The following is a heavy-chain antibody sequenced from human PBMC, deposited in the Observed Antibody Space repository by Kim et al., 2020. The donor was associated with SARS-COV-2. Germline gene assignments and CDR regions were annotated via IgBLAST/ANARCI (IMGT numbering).Heavy chain of an antibody. D-gene: IGHD6-13*01. J-gene: IGHJ4*02. V-gene: IGHV3-30*01. Sequence: KGRFTISRDNSKNTLYLQMNSLRAEDTAVYYCARAPRGGKQQLVRGYFDYWGQGTLVTVSS. CDR3: ARAPRGGKQQLVRGYFDY.